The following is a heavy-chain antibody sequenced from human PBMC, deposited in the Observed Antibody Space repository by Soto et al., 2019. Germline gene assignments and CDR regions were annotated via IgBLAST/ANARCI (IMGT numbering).Heavy chain of an antibody. CDR3: AREFTYYYGSGSRRYYFGY. CDR2: IYYTGNT. D-gene: IGHD3-10*01. CDR1: GGSMSSDY. V-gene: IGHV4-59*01. Sequence: KTSETLSLTCTVSGGSMSSDYWSWIRQPPGKGLEWIGYIYYTGNTNYNPSLKSRVTISVDTSKNQFSLKMSSVTTADTAVYYCAREFTYYYGSGSRRYYFGYWGQGTLVTVSS. J-gene: IGHJ4*02.